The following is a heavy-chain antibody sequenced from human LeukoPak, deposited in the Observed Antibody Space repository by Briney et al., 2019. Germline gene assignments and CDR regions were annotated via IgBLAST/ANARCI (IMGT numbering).Heavy chain of an antibody. Sequence: SETLSLTCTVSGGSINNGGYYWSWIRQHPGKGLEWIGFIHYSGTTNYNPSLKSRLTISLDTSNTQFSLKLSSVTAADTAIYYCVRHYVFVVGGSSFDYWGRGTLVTASS. J-gene: IGHJ4*02. CDR2: IHYSGTT. V-gene: IGHV4-61*08. CDR1: GGSINNGGYY. D-gene: IGHD3-10*01. CDR3: VRHYVFVVGGSSFDY.